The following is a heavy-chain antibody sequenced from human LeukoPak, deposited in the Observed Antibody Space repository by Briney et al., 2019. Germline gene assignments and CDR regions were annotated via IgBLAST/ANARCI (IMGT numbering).Heavy chain of an antibody. J-gene: IGHJ4*02. D-gene: IGHD5-12*01. CDR3: ARILSGYADY. V-gene: IGHV4-61*02. Sequence: SETLSLTCTVSGGSISSGSYYWSWIRQPAGKGLEWIGRIDTSGSTDYNPSLRSRLTISVDTSKNQFSLKLRSVTAADTAVYYCARILSGYADYWGQGTLVTVSS. CDR2: IDTSGST. CDR1: GGSISSGSYY.